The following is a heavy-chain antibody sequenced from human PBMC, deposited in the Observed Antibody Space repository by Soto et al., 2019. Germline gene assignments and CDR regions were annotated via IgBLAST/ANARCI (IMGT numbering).Heavy chain of an antibody. J-gene: IGHJ4*02. D-gene: IGHD2-15*01. CDR3: ARVYGSGGSCYGIDY. CDR2: INPSGGST. V-gene: IGHV1-46*01. Sequence: SVKVYCKASGYTFTSALMHRVRLAPEQGLEGMGIINPSGGSTSYAHKFQGRVTMTTHTPTSTVSMQLSSLRSEDTAVYYCARVYGSGGSCYGIDYWRQGTLVTVSS. CDR1: GYTFTSAL.